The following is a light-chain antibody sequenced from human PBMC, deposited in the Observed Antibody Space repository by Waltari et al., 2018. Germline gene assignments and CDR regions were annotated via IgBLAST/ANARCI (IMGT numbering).Light chain of an antibody. V-gene: IGLV3-25*03. CDR2: KDS. J-gene: IGLJ3*02. CDR3: QSSDSSGTWV. CDR1: ALAKQY. Sequence: SSELTQPPSLSVSPGQTAKITCSGEALAKQYTYWYQQKSGQAPVLLIYKDSERPSMIADRFSGASSGTTVTLTISGVQAEDEADYFCQSSDSSGTWVFGGGTKLTVL.